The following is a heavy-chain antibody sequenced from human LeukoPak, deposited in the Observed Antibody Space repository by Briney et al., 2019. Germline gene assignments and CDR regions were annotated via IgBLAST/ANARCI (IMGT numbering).Heavy chain of an antibody. D-gene: IGHD1-26*01. Sequence: ASVKVSCKASGGTFSSYAISWVRQAPGQGLEWMGWISAYNGNTNYAQKLQGRVTMTTDTSTSTAYMELRSLRSDDTAVYYCARAPSPVVGATSDYWGQGTLVTVSS. J-gene: IGHJ4*02. CDR2: ISAYNGNT. CDR3: ARAPSPVVGATSDY. V-gene: IGHV1-18*01. CDR1: GGTFSSYA.